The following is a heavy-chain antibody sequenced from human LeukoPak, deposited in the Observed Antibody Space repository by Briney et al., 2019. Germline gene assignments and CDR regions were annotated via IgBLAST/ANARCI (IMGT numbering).Heavy chain of an antibody. D-gene: IGHD5-18*01. V-gene: IGHV3-23*01. CDR3: ARGRGYSENYFGY. J-gene: IGHJ4*02. CDR1: GFTFSSYA. Sequence: GALRLSCAASGFTFSSYAMSWVRQAPGKGLEWVSAISGSGSITYYADSVKGRFTISRDNSKNTLYLQMNNLRAEDTAVYYCARGRGYSENYFGYWGQGTLVTVSS. CDR2: ISGSGSIT.